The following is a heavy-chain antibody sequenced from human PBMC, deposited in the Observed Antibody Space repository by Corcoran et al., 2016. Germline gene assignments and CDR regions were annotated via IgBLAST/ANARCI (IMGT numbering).Heavy chain of an antibody. Sequence: NVSNAWMNWVRQAPGKGLEWVGRIKSKTDGGTTDYAAPVKGRFTISRDDSKNTLYLQMNSLKTEDTAVYYCTTVSGYCTNGVCFGYWGQGTLVTVSS. V-gene: IGHV3-15*07. D-gene: IGHD2-8*01. CDR1: NVSNAW. CDR3: TTVSGYCTNGVCFGY. CDR2: IKSKTDGGTT. J-gene: IGHJ4*02.